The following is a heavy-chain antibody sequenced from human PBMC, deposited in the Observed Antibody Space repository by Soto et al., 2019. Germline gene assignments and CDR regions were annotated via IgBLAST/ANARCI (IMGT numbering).Heavy chain of an antibody. CDR1: GFSFSSFE. J-gene: IGHJ4*02. CDR3: ARSTVTSD. CDR2: ISDSGSTM. D-gene: IGHD4-17*01. Sequence: PGGSLRLSCATSGFSFSSFEMIWVRQAPGKGLEWISYISDSGSTMYYADSVKGRLTISRDNAKNSLYLQMSSLRVEDTALYYCARSTVTSDWGQGTQVTFSA. V-gene: IGHV3-48*03.